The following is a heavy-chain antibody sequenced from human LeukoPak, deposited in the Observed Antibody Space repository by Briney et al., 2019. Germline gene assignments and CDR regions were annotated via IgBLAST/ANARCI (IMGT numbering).Heavy chain of an antibody. CDR3: AKGSSGYFADL. J-gene: IGHJ5*02. CDR1: GFIFNNYG. Sequence: PGGSLRLSCAASGFIFNNYGLIWVRQVPGKGLEWVSAISNDGGGTNYADFVRGRFTISRDNSKNTLFLQMNSLRAEDTALYYCAKGSSGYFADLWGQGTLVTVSS. CDR2: ISNDGGGT. D-gene: IGHD3-22*01. V-gene: IGHV3-23*01.